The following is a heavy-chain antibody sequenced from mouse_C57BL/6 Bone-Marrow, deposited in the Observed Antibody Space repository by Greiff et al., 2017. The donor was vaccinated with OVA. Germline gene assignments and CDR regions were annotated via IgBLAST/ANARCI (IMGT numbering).Heavy chain of an antibody. CDR1: GYTFTSYW. CDR3: ASYYGSIFAY. D-gene: IGHD1-1*01. CDR2: IDPSDSYT. J-gene: IGHJ3*01. Sequence: VKLQQPGAELVKPGASVKLSCKASGYTFTSYWMQWVKQRPGQGLEWIGEIDPSDSYTNYNQKFKGKATLTVDTSSSTAYMQLSSLTSEDSAVYYCASYYGSIFAYWGQGTLVTVSA. V-gene: IGHV1-50*01.